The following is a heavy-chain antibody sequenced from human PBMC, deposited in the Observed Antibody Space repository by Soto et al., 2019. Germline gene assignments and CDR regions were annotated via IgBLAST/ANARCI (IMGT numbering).Heavy chain of an antibody. CDR3: ARGREIFGAVTPFEY. CDR2: INHTGST. V-gene: IGHV4-34*01. J-gene: IGHJ4*02. D-gene: IGHD3-3*01. CDR1: GSPFSGYY. Sequence: SEALSLTCSVYGSPFSGYYWTWIRQPPGKGLEWIGEINHTGSTKYNPSLKSRVTISLDTSKNQFSLSLRSVTAADTAVYYCARGREIFGAVTPFEYWGQGTQVTVSS.